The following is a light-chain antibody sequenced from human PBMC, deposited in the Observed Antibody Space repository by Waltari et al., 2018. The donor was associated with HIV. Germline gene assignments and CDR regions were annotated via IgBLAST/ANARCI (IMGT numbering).Light chain of an antibody. Sequence: QSALTQPPSASGSPGQSVTISCTGTSSDIGGYHYVSWYQQHPGKAPKLIMTEVTKRPSGVPDRFSGAKSGNTASLTVSGLQAEDEAHYYCSSYAPTNNFYVLFGGGTALTVL. CDR2: EVT. V-gene: IGLV2-8*01. J-gene: IGLJ2*01. CDR3: SSYAPTNNFYVL. CDR1: SSDIGGYHY.